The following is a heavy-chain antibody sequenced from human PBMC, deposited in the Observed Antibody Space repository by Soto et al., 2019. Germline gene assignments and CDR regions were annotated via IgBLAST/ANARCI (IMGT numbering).Heavy chain of an antibody. J-gene: IGHJ1*01. CDR2: IYHSGST. V-gene: IGHV4-30-2*01. CDR1: GGSISSGGYS. CDR3: ARSLGGSYSAEYFQH. D-gene: IGHD1-26*01. Sequence: SETLALTCAVSGGSISSGGYSWSWIRQPPGKGLEWIGYIYHSGSTYYNPSLKSRVTISVDRSKNQFSLKLSSVTAADTAVYYCARSLGGSYSAEYFQHWGQGALVTVSS.